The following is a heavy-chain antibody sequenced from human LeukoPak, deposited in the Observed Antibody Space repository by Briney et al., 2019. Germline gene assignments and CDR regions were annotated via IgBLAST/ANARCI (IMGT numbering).Heavy chain of an antibody. CDR1: GFTLSSYS. CDR2: ISSSSSTI. V-gene: IGHV3-48*01. J-gene: IGHJ4*02. CDR3: AREIYDSSGYYDY. Sequence: PGGSLRLSCAASGFTLSSYSMNWVRQAPGKGLEWVSYISSSSSTIYYADSVKGRFTISRDNAKNSLYLRMNSLRAEDTAVYYCAREIYDSSGYYDYWGQGTLVTVSS. D-gene: IGHD3-22*01.